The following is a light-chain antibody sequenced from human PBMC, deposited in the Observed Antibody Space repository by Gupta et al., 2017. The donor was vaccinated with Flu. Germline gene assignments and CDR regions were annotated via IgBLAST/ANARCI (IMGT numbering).Light chain of an antibody. CDR1: NIGSKS. J-gene: IGLJ2*01. Sequence: SSVLTQPPSVSVAPGQTARITCGGNNIGSKSVHWYQQKPAQAPLLVVYDDSDRPAGIPGRFSGSNSGNTATLTISLAAAGDAADYYCQVWDSSSDPVFGGGTKLTVL. V-gene: IGLV3-21*02. CDR2: DDS. CDR3: QVWDSSSDPV.